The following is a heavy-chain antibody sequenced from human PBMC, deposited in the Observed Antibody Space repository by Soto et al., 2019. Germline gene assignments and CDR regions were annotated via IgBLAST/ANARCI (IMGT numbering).Heavy chain of an antibody. V-gene: IGHV3-23*01. Sequence: PGVSRSLSCAAAGEFRCSCAINCVSKAPGRGLEWVALISAGGDRTHYADSVKGRFSVSRDNPKSTLYLQMSSLTAEDTAIYHCAVDYPASTAAFTTPLIPNDYWGRGTVVTV. CDR3: AVDYPASTAAFTTPLIPNDY. CDR2: ISAGGDRT. J-gene: IGHJ4*02. D-gene: IGHD3-22*01. CDR1: GEFRCSCA.